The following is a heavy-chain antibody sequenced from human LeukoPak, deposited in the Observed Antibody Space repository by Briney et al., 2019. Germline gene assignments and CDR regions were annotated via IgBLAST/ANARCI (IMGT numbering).Heavy chain of an antibody. Sequence: SGTLSLTCAVSGGSISSSNWWSWVRQPPGKGLEWIGEIYHSGSTNYNPSLKSRVTISVDKSKSQFSLKLSSVTAADTAVYYCASYDSSGYYYRDYWGQGTLVTVSS. CDR3: ASYDSSGYYYRDY. D-gene: IGHD3-22*01. CDR1: GGSISSSNW. CDR2: IYHSGST. J-gene: IGHJ4*02. V-gene: IGHV4-4*02.